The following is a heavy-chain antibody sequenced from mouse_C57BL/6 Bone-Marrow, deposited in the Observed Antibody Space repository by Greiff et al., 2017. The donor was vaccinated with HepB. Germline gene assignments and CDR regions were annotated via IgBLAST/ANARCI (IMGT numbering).Heavy chain of an antibody. CDR3: TGEYYGSSPYWYFDV. V-gene: IGHV6-3*01. CDR2: IRLKSDNYET. J-gene: IGHJ1*03. D-gene: IGHD1-1*01. CDR1: GFTFSNYW. Sequence: EVKLEESGGGLVQPGGSMKLSCVASGFTFSNYWMNWVRQSPEKGLEWVAQIRLKSDNYETHYAESVKGRFTISRDDSKSSVYLQMNNLRAEDTEIYYCTGEYYGSSPYWYFDVWGTGTTVTVSS.